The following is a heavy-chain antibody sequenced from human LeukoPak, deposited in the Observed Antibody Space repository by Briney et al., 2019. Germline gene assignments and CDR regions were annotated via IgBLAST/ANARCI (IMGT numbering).Heavy chain of an antibody. CDR2: INPNSGGT. D-gene: IGHD3-16*02. Sequence: ASVKVSCKASGYTFTGYYMHWVRQAPGQGLEWMGWINPNSGGTNYAQKFQGRVTMTRDKSISPAYMELSRLRSDDTAVYYCAREYYDYVWGSYRYTVYYFDYWGQGTLVTVSS. CDR1: GYTFTGYY. CDR3: AREYYDYVWGSYRYTVYYFDY. J-gene: IGHJ4*02. V-gene: IGHV1-2*02.